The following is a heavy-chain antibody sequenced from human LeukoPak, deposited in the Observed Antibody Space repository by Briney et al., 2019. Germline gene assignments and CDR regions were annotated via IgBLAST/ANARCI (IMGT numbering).Heavy chain of an antibody. Sequence: SETLSLTCTVSGGSISSGGYYWSWIRQHPGKGLEWIGYIYYSWSTYYNPSLKRRVTISVDTSKNQLSLMLSSVTAADTAVYYCARAVGGNRFDPWGQGTLVTVSS. CDR3: ARAVGGNRFDP. D-gene: IGHD1-26*01. V-gene: IGHV4-31*03. CDR1: GGSISSGGYY. J-gene: IGHJ5*02. CDR2: IYYSWST.